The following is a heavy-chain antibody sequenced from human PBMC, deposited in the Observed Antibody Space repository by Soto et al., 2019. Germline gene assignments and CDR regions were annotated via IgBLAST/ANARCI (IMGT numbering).Heavy chain of an antibody. CDR3: ATTNPIDYGDYDGDYYYYYGMDV. D-gene: IGHD4-17*01. Sequence: SVKVSCKASGGTFSSYAISWVRQAPGQGLEWMGGIIPIFGTANYAQKFQGRVTITADKSTSTAYMELSSLRSEDTAVYYCATTNPIDYGDYDGDYYYYYGMDVWGQGTTVTVSS. J-gene: IGHJ6*02. V-gene: IGHV1-69*06. CDR2: IIPIFGTA. CDR1: GGTFSSYA.